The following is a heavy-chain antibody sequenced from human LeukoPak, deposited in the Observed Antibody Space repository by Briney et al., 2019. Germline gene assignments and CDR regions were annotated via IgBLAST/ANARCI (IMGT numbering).Heavy chain of an antibody. CDR2: IYPGDSDT. V-gene: IGHV5-51*01. Sequence: EESLKISCKGSGYSFTSYWIGWVRQMPGKGLGWMGIIYPGDSDTRYSPSFQGQVTISADKSISTAYLQWSSLKASDTAMYYCARPASPEYDSSGIVAFDIWGQGTMVTVSS. D-gene: IGHD3-22*01. CDR1: GYSFTSYW. CDR3: ARPASPEYDSSGIVAFDI. J-gene: IGHJ3*02.